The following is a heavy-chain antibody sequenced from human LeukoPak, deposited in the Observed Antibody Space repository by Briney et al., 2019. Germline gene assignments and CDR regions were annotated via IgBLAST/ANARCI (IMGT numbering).Heavy chain of an antibody. CDR3: ARDKGDDEGSKFDF. V-gene: IGHV3-7*03. D-gene: IGHD5-24*01. CDR2: IRQDGSEK. Sequence: GGSLRLSCAVSGFTFSSYWMSWVRQAPGKGPEWVANIRQDGSEKYYVDSVKGRYTISRDNAKNSLYLQMNSLRAEDTAVYYCARDKGDDEGSKFDFWGQGTLVTVSS. J-gene: IGHJ4*02. CDR1: GFTFSSYW.